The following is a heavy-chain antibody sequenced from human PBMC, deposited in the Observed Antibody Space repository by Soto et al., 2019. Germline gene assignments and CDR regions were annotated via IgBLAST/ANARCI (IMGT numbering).Heavy chain of an antibody. CDR3: AKDRPDIAMAKAYYYGMDV. CDR1: GFTFSSYG. CDR2: ISYDGSNK. V-gene: IGHV3-30*18. D-gene: IGHD5-18*01. Sequence: GGSLRLSCAASGFTFSSYGMHWVRQAPGKGLEWVAVISYDGSNKYYADSVKGRFTISRDNSKNTLYLQMNSLRAEDTAVYYCAKDRPDIAMAKAYYYGMDVWGQGTTVTVSS. J-gene: IGHJ6*02.